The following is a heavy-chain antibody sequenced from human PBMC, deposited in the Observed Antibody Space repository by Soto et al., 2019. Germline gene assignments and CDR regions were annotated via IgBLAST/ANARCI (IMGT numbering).Heavy chain of an antibody. D-gene: IGHD2-8*01. Sequence: PGGSLRLSCAASGFTVSSNYMSWVRQAPGKGLEWVSVIYSGGSTYYADSVKGRFTISRDSSKNTLYLQMNSLRAEDTAVYYCARETPYCTNGVCYTGHGMDVWGQGTTVTVSS. V-gene: IGHV3-53*01. CDR2: IYSGGST. CDR1: GFTVSSNY. CDR3: ARETPYCTNGVCYTGHGMDV. J-gene: IGHJ6*02.